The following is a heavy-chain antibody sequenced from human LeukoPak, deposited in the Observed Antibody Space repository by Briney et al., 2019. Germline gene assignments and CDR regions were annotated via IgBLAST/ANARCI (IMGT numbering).Heavy chain of an antibody. CDR2: INPSGGST. V-gene: IGHV1-46*01. D-gene: IGHD3-10*01. J-gene: IGHJ6*03. CDR1: GYTFSSYG. Sequence: ASVKVSCKASGYTFSSYGISWVRQAPGQGLEWMGIINPSGGSTSYAQKFQGRVTMTRDMSTSTVYMELSSLRSEDTAVYYCAREGRAYYYGSGSSMDVWGKGTTVTVSS. CDR3: AREGRAYYYGSGSSMDV.